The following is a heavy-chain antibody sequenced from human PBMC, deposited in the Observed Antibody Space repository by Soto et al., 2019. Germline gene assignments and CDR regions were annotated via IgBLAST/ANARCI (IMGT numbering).Heavy chain of an antibody. CDR1: GLIFDDFA. V-gene: IGHV3-9*01. D-gene: IGHD3-3*01. Sequence: EVQLVESGGRLVQPGRSLRLSCVGTGLIFDDFAMHWVRQAPGKGLEWVSGITWNSRVLAYADSVQGLFTISRDNARNSLYLQMDSLRDEDTALYYCAKGRYDFWSPYYFDSWGQGTLVTVSS. CDR3: AKGRYDFWSPYYFDS. CDR2: ITWNSRVL. J-gene: IGHJ4*02.